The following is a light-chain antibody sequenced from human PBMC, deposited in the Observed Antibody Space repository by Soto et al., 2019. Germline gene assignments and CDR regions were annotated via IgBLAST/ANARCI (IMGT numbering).Light chain of an antibody. Sequence: QSALTQPASVSGSPGQSITISFTGTSSDVGLYNLVYWYQQLPGKAPKLIIYEVNERPSGISDRFSGSKSGNTASLTISGLQDEDEADYYCCSYVGSSILMFGGGTKLTVL. J-gene: IGLJ3*02. CDR2: EVN. CDR1: SSDVGLYNL. V-gene: IGLV2-23*02. CDR3: CSYVGSSILM.